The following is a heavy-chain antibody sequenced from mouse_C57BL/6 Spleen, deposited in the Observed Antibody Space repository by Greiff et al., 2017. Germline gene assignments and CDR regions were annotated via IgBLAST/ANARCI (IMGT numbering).Heavy chain of an antibody. J-gene: IGHJ2*01. CDR2: IYPGDGDT. CDR1: GYAFSSYW. Sequence: VQLQQSGAELVKPGASVKISCKASGYAFSSYWMNWVKQRPGKGLEWIGQIYPGDGDTNYNGKFKGKGTLTADKYSSTSYMQLSSLTSEDSAFYFCVCVGDSSGFDYDGWGKGPTLTVSS. CDR3: VCVGDSSGFDYDG. V-gene: IGHV1-80*01. D-gene: IGHD3-2*02.